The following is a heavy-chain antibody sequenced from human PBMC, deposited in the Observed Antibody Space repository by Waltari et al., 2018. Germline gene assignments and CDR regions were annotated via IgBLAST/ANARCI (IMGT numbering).Heavy chain of an antibody. CDR2: IYSGGST. V-gene: IGHV3-53*01. J-gene: IGHJ4*02. D-gene: IGHD5-12*01. CDR1: GFTVSSNY. CDR3: ARDPPRRWLQLPQRDSY. Sequence: EVQLVESGGGLIQPGGSLRLSCAASGFTVSSNYMSWVRQAPGKGLEWVSVIYSGGSTYYADSVKGRFTISRDNSKNTLYLQMNSLRAEDTAVYYCARDPPRRWLQLPQRDSYWGQGTLVTVSS.